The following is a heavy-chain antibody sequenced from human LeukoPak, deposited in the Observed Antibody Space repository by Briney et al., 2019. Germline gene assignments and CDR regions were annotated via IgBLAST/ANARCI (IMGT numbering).Heavy chain of an antibody. CDR2: VNSKTGGGTT. J-gene: IGHJ6*03. CDR3: TTEAYDYGDYDYYYYMDV. D-gene: IGHD4-17*01. V-gene: IGHV3-15*01. Sequence: GGSLRLSCSASGFPFSKERMICVGQAPAKELDWVDRVNSKTGGGTTDYAAPVKGRFTISRDDSKNTLYLQMNSLKTEDTAVYYCTTEAYDYGDYDYYYYMDVWGKGTTVTVSS. CDR1: GFPFSKER.